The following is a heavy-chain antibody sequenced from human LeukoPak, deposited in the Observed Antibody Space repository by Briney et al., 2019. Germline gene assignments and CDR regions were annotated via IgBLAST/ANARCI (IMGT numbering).Heavy chain of an antibody. CDR2: VSGSGGST. V-gene: IGHV3-23*01. J-gene: IGHJ4*02. CDR3: ATLPGGGVIITSYFDY. D-gene: IGHD3-10*01. Sequence: GGSLRLSCAASGFTFISYAMSWVRQAPGKGLEGVSAVSGSGGSTYYADSVKGRFTISRDNSKNTLYLPMNSLRDEDTAVYYCATLPGGGVIITSYFDYWGQGPLVTVS. CDR1: GFTFISYA.